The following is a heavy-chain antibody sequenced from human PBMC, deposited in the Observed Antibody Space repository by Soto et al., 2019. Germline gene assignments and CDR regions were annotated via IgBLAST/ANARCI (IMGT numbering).Heavy chain of an antibody. CDR1: GFTFSSYS. CDR2: ISSSSSYI. CDR3: ARDQYCSSTSCFRYGMDV. Sequence: GGSLRLSCAASGFTFSSYSMNWVRQAPGKGLEWVSSISSSSSYIYYADSVKGRFTISRDNAKNSLYLQMNSLRAEDTAVYYCARDQYCSSTSCFRYGMDVWGQGTTVTVSS. V-gene: IGHV3-21*01. D-gene: IGHD2-2*01. J-gene: IGHJ6*02.